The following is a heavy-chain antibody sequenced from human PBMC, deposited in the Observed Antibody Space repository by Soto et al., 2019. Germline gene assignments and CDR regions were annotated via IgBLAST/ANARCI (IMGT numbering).Heavy chain of an antibody. Sequence: QVQLVQSGAEVKKPGASVKVSCKASGYTFTSYGISWVRQAPGQGLEWMGWISAYNGNTNYAKKRQGRVTMTTDTSTSTAYMELRGLRSDDTAVYYCARVDDYVWGSYRSYYFDYWGQGTLVTVSS. D-gene: IGHD3-16*02. J-gene: IGHJ4*02. CDR2: ISAYNGNT. CDR3: ARVDDYVWGSYRSYYFDY. CDR1: GYTFTSYG. V-gene: IGHV1-18*01.